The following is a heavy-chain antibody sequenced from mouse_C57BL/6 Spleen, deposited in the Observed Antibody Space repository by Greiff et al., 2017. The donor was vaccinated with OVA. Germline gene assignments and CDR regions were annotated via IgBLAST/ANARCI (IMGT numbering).Heavy chain of an antibody. CDR1: GYTFTSYW. CDR3: ARGSITTVVGRYAMDY. V-gene: IGHV1-52*01. Sequence: QVQLQQPGAELVRPGSSVKLSCKASGYTFTSYWMHWVKQRPIQGLEWIGNIDPSDSETHYNQKFKDKATLTVDKSSSTAYMQLSSLTSEDSAVYYCARGSITTVVGRYAMDYWGQGTSVTVSS. D-gene: IGHD1-1*01. J-gene: IGHJ4*01. CDR2: IDPSDSET.